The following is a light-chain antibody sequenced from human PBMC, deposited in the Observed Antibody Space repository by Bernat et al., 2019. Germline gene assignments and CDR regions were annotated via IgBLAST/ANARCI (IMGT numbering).Light chain of an antibody. CDR2: GAS. V-gene: IGKV1-9*01. CDR3: QQLNSYPIT. Sequence: DIQLTQSPPFLSASVGDRVTITCRASQVIGTYLAWYQQKPGKAPNLLIYGASTLQTGVPSRFSGSGSGTEFTLTISSLRPEDFATYHCQQLNSYPITFGQGTRLVIK. J-gene: IGKJ5*01. CDR1: QVIGTY.